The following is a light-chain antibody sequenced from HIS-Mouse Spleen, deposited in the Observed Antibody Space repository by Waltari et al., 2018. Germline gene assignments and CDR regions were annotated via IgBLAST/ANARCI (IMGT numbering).Light chain of an antibody. J-gene: IGKJ1*01. Sequence: DIQMTQSPSTLSASVGDRVTITCRASQSISSWLAWYQQKPGKAPKLLIYKASSLESGVPSRFSGSGSGTEFTLTISSLQPDDFATYYCQQYRTFGQ. CDR2: KAS. CDR3: QQYRT. CDR1: QSISSW. V-gene: IGKV1-5*03.